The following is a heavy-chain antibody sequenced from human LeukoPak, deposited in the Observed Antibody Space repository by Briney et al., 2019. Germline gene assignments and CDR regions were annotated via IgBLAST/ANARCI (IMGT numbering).Heavy chain of an antibody. Sequence: GGSLRLSCAASGFTFSSYWMSWVRQAPGKGLEWVANIKQDGSEKYYVDSVKGRFTISRDNAKNSLYLQMNSLRAEDTAVYYCAKVRSGYDSSSDSWGQGTLVTVSS. CDR3: AKVRSGYDSSSDS. CDR2: IKQDGSEK. V-gene: IGHV3-7*01. J-gene: IGHJ4*02. D-gene: IGHD5-12*01. CDR1: GFTFSSYW.